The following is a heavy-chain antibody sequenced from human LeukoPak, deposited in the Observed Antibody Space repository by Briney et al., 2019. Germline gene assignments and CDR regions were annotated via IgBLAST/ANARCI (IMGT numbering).Heavy chain of an antibody. CDR2: INHSGST. V-gene: IGHV4-34*01. CDR3: ASGYYYGSASYRY. D-gene: IGHD3-10*01. CDR1: GGSFSGYY. J-gene: IGHJ4*02. Sequence: SETLSLTRAVYGGSFSGYYWSWIRQPPGKGLEWIGEINHSGSTNYNPSLKSRVTISVDTSKNQFSLKLSSVTAADTAVYYCASGYYYGSASYRYWGQGTLVTVSS.